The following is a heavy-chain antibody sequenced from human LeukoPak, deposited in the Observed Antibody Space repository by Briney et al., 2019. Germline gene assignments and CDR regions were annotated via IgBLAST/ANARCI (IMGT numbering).Heavy chain of an antibody. D-gene: IGHD3-3*01. CDR2: INTNTGNP. Sequence: ASVKVSCKASGYTFTSYALNWVRQAPGQGLEWMGWINTNTGNPTYAQGFTGRFVFSLDTSVTTACLQITSLKAEDTAVYYCARDFRSDYFRLTGYWGQGTLVTVSS. V-gene: IGHV7-4-1*02. J-gene: IGHJ4*02. CDR1: GYTFTSYA. CDR3: ARDFRSDYFRLTGY.